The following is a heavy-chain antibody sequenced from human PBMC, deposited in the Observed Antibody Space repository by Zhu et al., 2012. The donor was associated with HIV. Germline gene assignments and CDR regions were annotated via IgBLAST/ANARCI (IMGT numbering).Heavy chain of an antibody. D-gene: IGHD2-21*02. CDR2: RYQSGDS. V-gene: IGHV4-4*02. J-gene: IGHJ4*02. Sequence: QVQLQESGPGLVQPSGTLSLTCAVSGASVSSSNWWSWVRQTPGKGLEWIGERYQSGDSYYNPSLKSRVIISIDKSKNQFSLKVNSVTAADTGIYFCARSRVTAPWYYFDYWGRGILVTV. CDR1: GASVSSSNW. CDR3: ARSRVTAPWYYFDY.